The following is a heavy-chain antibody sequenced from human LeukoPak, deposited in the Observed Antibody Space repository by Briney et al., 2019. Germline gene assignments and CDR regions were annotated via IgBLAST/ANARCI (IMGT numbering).Heavy chain of an antibody. CDR3: AKERNWSVVAAILNWFDP. CDR2: ISGSGGST. CDR1: GFTFSSYA. J-gene: IGHJ5*02. D-gene: IGHD2-15*01. V-gene: IGHV3-23*01. Sequence: GGSLRLSCAASGFTFSSYAMSWVRQAPGKGLEWVSAISGSGGSTYYADSVKGRFTISRDNSKNTLYLQMNSLRAEDTAVYYCAKERNWSVVAAILNWFDPWGQGTLVTVSS.